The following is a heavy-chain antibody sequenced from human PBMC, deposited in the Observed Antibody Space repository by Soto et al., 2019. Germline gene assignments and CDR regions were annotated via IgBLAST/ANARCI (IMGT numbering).Heavy chain of an antibody. CDR3: ARDLGITSQNIVHPHDAFDI. CDR2: INQDGSKK. J-gene: IGHJ3*02. D-gene: IGHD3-16*02. CDR1: GFTFTTYW. Sequence: PGGSLRLSCAASGFTFTTYWMTWVRQAPGKGLEWVANINQDGSKKYYVDSLMGRFTISRDNAQNSVYLEMNSLRVEDTAVYYCARDLGITSQNIVHPHDAFDIWGQGTMVTVSS. V-gene: IGHV3-7*01.